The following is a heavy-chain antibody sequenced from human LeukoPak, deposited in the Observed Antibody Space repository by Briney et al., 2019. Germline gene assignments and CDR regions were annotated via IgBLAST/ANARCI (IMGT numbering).Heavy chain of an antibody. V-gene: IGHV4-38-2*02. CDR3: ARDRGMDDFDSPVGWFDS. CDR1: DYSISDGYY. CDR2: IYHTGSR. J-gene: IGHJ5*01. D-gene: IGHD3-10*01. Sequence: SETLSLTCTVSDYSISDGYYWGWIRQPPGKGLEWIASIYHTGSREYNPSLRSRISISVDTSKNQFTLKLTSVTAADTAMYFCARDRGMDDFDSPVGWFDSWGQGTLVTVSS.